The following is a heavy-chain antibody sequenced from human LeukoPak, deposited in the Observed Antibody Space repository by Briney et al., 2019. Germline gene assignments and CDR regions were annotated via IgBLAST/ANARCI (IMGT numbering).Heavy chain of an antibody. CDR2: IRYDGSNK. D-gene: IGHD3-22*01. Sequence: GGSLRLSCAASGFTFSSYGMHWVRQAPGKGLEWVAFIRYDGSNKYYADSVKGRSTISRDNSKNTLYLQMNSLRAEDTAVYYCAKTYYYDSSGYYYQGLYFDYWGQGTLVTVSS. V-gene: IGHV3-30*02. J-gene: IGHJ4*02. CDR1: GFTFSSYG. CDR3: AKTYYYDSSGYYYQGLYFDY.